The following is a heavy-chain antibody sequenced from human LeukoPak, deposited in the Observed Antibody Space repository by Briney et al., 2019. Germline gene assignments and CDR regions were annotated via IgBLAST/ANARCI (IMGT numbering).Heavy chain of an antibody. J-gene: IGHJ3*02. D-gene: IGHD7-27*01. CDR1: GGSISSYY. CDR3: ARETGNAFDI. CDR2: VYYSGST. Sequence: SETLSLTCTVSGGSISSYYWSWIRQPPGKGLEWIGYVYYSGSTNYNPSLKSRVTISVDTSKNQFSLKLTSVTAADTAVYYCARETGNAFDIWGQGTMVTVSS. V-gene: IGHV4-59*01.